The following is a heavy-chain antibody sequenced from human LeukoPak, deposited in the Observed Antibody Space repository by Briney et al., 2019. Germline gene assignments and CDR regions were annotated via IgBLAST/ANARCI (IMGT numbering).Heavy chain of an antibody. J-gene: IGHJ5*02. CDR2: IYYTGST. CDR3: ARAEGENWFDP. V-gene: IGHV4-31*03. CDR1: GGSISTGGYY. D-gene: IGHD1-26*01. Sequence: SQTLSLTCTVSGGSISTGGYYWSWIRQNPGKGLEWIGYIYYTGSTYYNSSLKSRVTISVDTSKNQFSLKLSSVTAADTAVYYCARAEGENWFDPWGQGTLVTVSS.